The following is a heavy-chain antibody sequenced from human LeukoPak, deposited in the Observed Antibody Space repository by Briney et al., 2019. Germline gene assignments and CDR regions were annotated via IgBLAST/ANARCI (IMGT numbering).Heavy chain of an antibody. CDR1: GGSVSSRTYY. Sequence: PSETLSLTCTVSGGSVSSRTYYWGWIRQPPGKGLEWIGSLSYSGNTYYNPSLKSRVTMSIDTSKNNFSLKLNSVTAADTAVYYCARDREVRGVIEEVNDAFDIWGQGTMVTVSS. J-gene: IGHJ3*02. CDR3: ARDREVRGVIEEVNDAFDI. CDR2: LSYSGNT. V-gene: IGHV4-39*02. D-gene: IGHD3-10*01.